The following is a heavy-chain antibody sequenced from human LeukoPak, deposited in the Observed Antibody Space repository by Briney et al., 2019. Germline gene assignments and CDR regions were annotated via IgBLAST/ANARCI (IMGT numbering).Heavy chain of an antibody. V-gene: IGHV3-23*01. CDR2: ISISGDVT. J-gene: IGHJ4*02. Sequence: HPGGSLRLSCAASGLTLSCCAMTWGRQAPGKGLEWVSSISISGDVTNYTDSVKGRFNISRDDSKHTLYLQMNSLRVEDKAVYYCANSQKNAPGIYWGQGTLVTVPS. D-gene: IGHD1-1*01. CDR1: GLTLSCCA. CDR3: ANSQKNAPGIY.